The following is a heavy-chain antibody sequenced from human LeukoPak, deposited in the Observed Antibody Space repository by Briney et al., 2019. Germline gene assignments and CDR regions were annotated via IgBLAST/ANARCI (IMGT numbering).Heavy chain of an antibody. CDR1: GFTFKNYA. D-gene: IGHD3-16*01. V-gene: IGHV3-23*01. Sequence: GGSLRLSCAASGFTFKNYAMNWVRQAPGKGLEWVSALSDNGGRTYYADSVTGRFTISRDNSKNTLNLQMNGLRAEDTASYYCAREDVSRGFDFWGHGTLVTVSS. J-gene: IGHJ4*01. CDR2: LSDNGGRT. CDR3: AREDVSRGFDF.